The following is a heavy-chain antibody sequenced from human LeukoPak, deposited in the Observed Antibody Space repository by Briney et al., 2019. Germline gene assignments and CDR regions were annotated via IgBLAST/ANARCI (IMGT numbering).Heavy chain of an antibody. CDR1: GGSISSYY. J-gene: IGHJ4*02. CDR2: IYYSGST. D-gene: IGHD3-9*01. CDR3: ASQYYDILTGYYTAPFDY. V-gene: IGHV4-59*01. Sequence: PSETLSLTCTVSGGSISSYYWSWIRQPPGKGLEWIGYIYYSGSTNYNPSLTSRVTISVDTSKNQFSLKLSSVTAADTAVYYCASQYYDILTGYYTAPFDYWGQGTLVTVSS.